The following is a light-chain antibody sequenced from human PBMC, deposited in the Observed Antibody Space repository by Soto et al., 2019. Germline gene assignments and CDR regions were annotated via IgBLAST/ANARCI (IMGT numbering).Light chain of an antibody. J-gene: IGKJ1*01. Sequence: DIQMYQSLSTLSASIGDRVTITCRASQSISRYLNWYQHKPGKAPKLLINAASSLERGVPSRFSGGGSGTDFTLNISSLQPDDFATYYCQQNYRATPWTLGQGPKVDIK. CDR1: QSISRY. CDR2: AAS. CDR3: QQNYRATPWT. V-gene: IGKV1-39*01.